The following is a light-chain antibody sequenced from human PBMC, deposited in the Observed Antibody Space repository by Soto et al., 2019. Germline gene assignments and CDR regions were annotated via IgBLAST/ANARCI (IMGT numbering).Light chain of an antibody. Sequence: EIVMTQSPATPSVSPGEGATLSCRASQSVSSKLAWYQQKPGQAPRLLIYGASTRATGIPARFSGSGSGTEFNLIISSLQSEDSAVYYCQQYNSWLWTFGQGTKVDIK. CDR1: QSVSSK. CDR3: QQYNSWLWT. CDR2: GAS. J-gene: IGKJ1*01. V-gene: IGKV3-15*01.